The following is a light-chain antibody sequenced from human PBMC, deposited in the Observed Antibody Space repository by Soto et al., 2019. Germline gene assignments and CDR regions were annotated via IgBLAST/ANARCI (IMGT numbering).Light chain of an antibody. Sequence: EIVLTQSPGTLSLSPGERATLSCRASQSVSSSYLAWYQQKPGQAPRLLIYGASSRATGIPDRFSGSGSGTHFTLTISRLEPEDFAVYYCQQYGSSPALTFGGGTKVDIK. CDR3: QQYGSSPALT. CDR1: QSVSSSY. J-gene: IGKJ4*01. CDR2: GAS. V-gene: IGKV3-20*01.